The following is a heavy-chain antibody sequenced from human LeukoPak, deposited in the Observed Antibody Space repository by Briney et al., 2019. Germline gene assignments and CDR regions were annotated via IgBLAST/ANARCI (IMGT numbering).Heavy chain of an antibody. V-gene: IGHV4-39*01. D-gene: IGHD2-2*02. J-gene: IGHJ6*03. Sequence: SETLSLTCTVSGGSISSSSYYWGWIRQPPGKGLEWIGSIYYSGSTYYNPSLKSRVTISVDTSKNQFSLKLSSVTAADTAVYYCARGLGYCSSTSCYTRGYYYYYMDVWGKGTTVTVSS. CDR2: IYYSGST. CDR3: ARGLGYCSSTSCYTRGYYYYYMDV. CDR1: GGSISSSSYY.